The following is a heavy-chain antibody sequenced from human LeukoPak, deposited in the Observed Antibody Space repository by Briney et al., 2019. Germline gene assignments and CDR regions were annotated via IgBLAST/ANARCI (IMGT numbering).Heavy chain of an antibody. CDR1: GFTFSSYS. D-gene: IGHD3-9*01. Sequence: GGSLRLSCAASGFTFSSYSMNWVRQAPGKGLEWVSYISSSSSTIYYADSVKGRFTISRDNSKNTLYVQMNSLRAEDTATYYCAKGTTYYDILTGYGYPYYFDHWGQGTLVTVSS. CDR3: AKGTTYYDILTGYGYPYYFDH. J-gene: IGHJ4*02. V-gene: IGHV3-48*01. CDR2: ISSSSSTI.